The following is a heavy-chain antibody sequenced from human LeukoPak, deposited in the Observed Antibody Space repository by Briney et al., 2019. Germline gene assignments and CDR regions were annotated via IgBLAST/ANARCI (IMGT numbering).Heavy chain of an antibody. CDR2: IYTSGST. Sequence: SETLSLTCTVSGGSISSGSYYWSWIRQPAGKGLEWIGRIYTSGSTNYNPSLKSRVTISVDTSKNQFSLKLSSVTAADTAVYYCARGKIVAPPPFDCWGQGTLVTVSS. CDR3: ARGKIVAPPPFDC. CDR1: GGSISSGSYY. V-gene: IGHV4-61*02. D-gene: IGHD3-22*01. J-gene: IGHJ4*02.